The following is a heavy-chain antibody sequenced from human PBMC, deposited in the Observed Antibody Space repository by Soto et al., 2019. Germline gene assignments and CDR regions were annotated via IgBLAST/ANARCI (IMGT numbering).Heavy chain of an antibody. J-gene: IGHJ6*02. CDR2: ISAYNGNT. CDR3: ARDGMGTYYDFWSGVSEAYGMDV. D-gene: IGHD3-3*01. Sequence: GASVKVSCKASGYTFTSYGISWVRQAPGQGLEWMGWISAYNGNTNYAQKLQGRVTMTTDTSTSTVYMELRSLRSDDTAVYYCARDGMGTYYDFWSGVSEAYGMDVWGQGTTVTVSS. CDR1: GYTFTSYG. V-gene: IGHV1-18*01.